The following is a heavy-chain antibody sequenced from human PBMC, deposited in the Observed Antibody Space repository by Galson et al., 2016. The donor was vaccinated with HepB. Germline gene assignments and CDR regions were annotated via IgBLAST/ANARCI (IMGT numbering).Heavy chain of an antibody. CDR1: GGTFSNYA. J-gene: IGHJ3*02. Sequence: SVKVSCKASGGTFSNYAITWVRQAPGQGLEWMGGIIPMFDTANYAQKFQGRVTITADESTSTAYMELSSLRSEDTAVYYCARDGPYYDILTVTYYAFDIWGQGTMVTVS. CDR2: IIPMFDTA. D-gene: IGHD3-9*01. CDR3: ARDGPYYDILTVTYYAFDI. V-gene: IGHV1-69*13.